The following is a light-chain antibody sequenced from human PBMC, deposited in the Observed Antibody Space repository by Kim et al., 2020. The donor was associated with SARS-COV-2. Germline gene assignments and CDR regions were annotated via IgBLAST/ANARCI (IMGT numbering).Light chain of an antibody. CDR3: QQYDDWPPWT. CDR2: DAS. CDR1: QSVSSK. J-gene: IGKJ1*01. V-gene: IGKV3-15*01. Sequence: SPGETATLSGRASQSVSSKVAWYQQKPGQAPRLLIYDASTRATGIPARFSGSGSGTDFTLTISSLQSEDLAVYHCQQYDDWPPWTFGQGTKVDIK.